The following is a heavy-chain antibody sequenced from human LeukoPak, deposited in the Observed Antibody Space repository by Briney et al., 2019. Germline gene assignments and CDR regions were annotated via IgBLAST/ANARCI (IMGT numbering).Heavy chain of an antibody. V-gene: IGHV4-31*03. CDR2: IYYSGTT. Sequence: SRTLSLTCTVSGRSISRGAYFWSCIRQHPGRGLEWSGFIYYSGTTYYNPSLKSRLTLSKDTSKNHFSLTLSSVPAADTAVYYCARAHGSGGDYFDYWGQGTLVTVSS. CDR3: ARAHGSGGDYFDY. CDR1: GRSISRGAYF. D-gene: IGHD5-12*01. J-gene: IGHJ4*02.